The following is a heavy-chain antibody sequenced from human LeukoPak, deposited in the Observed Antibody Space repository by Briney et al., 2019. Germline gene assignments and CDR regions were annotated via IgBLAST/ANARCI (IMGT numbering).Heavy chain of an antibody. J-gene: IGHJ6*04. D-gene: IGHD3-10*01. Sequence: GGSLRLSCAASGFTFSSYAMSWVRQAPGKGLEWVSSISSSSSYIYYADSVKGRFTISRDNSKNTLYLQMNSLRAEDTAVYYCARVVTNYYGSGRLYYYGMDVWGKGTTVTVSS. CDR3: ARVVTNYYGSGRLYYYGMDV. CDR2: ISSSSSYI. CDR1: GFTFSSYA. V-gene: IGHV3-21*04.